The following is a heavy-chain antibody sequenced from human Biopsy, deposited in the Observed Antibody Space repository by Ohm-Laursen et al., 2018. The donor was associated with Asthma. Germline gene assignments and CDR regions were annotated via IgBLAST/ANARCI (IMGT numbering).Heavy chain of an antibody. Sequence: SVKVSCKASGYTFTSYAINWLRQAPGQGLEWMGWIATSSGNPTYAQGFTPGRFVFSLDTSVTTAYLQITNLEPEDTAVYYCVRDQAHRDNWFDPWGQGTPVTVSS. J-gene: IGHJ5*02. CDR2: IATSSGNP. V-gene: IGHV7-4-1*02. D-gene: IGHD1-14*01. CDR1: GYTFTSYA. CDR3: VRDQAHRDNWFDP.